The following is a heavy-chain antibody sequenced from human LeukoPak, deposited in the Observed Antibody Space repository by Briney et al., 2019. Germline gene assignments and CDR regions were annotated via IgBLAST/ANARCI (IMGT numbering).Heavy chain of an antibody. J-gene: IGHJ5*02. D-gene: IGHD2-15*01. CDR3: ARALQRIFFDP. Sequence: KPSETLSLTCTVSGGSISGYYWSWIRQPPGKGLEGIGYIYYSGSTNYNPSLKSRVTISVDTSKNQFSLKLSSVTAADTAVYYCARALQRIFFDPWGQGTLVTVSS. CDR1: GGSISGYY. CDR2: IYYSGST. V-gene: IGHV4-59*01.